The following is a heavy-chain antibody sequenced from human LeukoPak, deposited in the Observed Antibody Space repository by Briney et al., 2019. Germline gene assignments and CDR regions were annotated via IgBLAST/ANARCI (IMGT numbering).Heavy chain of an antibody. CDR2: ISSSGSTI. J-gene: IGHJ3*02. V-gene: IGHV3-48*03. D-gene: IGHD1-26*01. CDR1: GFTFSSYE. Sequence: GGSLRLSCAASGFTFSSYEMNWVRQAPGKGLEWVSYISSSGSTIYYADSVKGRFTISRDNAKNSLYLQMNSLRAEDTVVYYCARDSESYWHDAFDIWGQGTMVTVSS. CDR3: ARDSESYWHDAFDI.